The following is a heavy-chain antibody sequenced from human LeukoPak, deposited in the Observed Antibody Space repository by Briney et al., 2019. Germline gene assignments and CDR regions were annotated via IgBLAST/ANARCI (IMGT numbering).Heavy chain of an antibody. CDR2: IYTSGST. Sequence: SETLSLTCTVSGGSISSYYWSWIRQPAGKGLEWIGRIYTSGSTNYNPSLKSRVTMSVDTSKNQFSLKLSSVTAADTAVYYCARVGRYYYGSGSYSNYFDYWGQGTLVTVSS. V-gene: IGHV4-4*07. CDR3: ARVGRYYYGSGSYSNYFDY. J-gene: IGHJ4*02. D-gene: IGHD3-10*01. CDR1: GGSISSYY.